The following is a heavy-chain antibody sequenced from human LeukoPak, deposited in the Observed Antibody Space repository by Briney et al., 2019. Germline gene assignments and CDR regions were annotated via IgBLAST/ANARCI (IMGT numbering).Heavy chain of an antibody. CDR1: GGSISSGDYY. CDR2: IYYSGST. CDR3: ARTFWSGYYDRQFYGMDV. V-gene: IGHV4-61*08. Sequence: PSETLSLTCTVSGGSISSGDYYWSWIRQPPGKGLEWIGYIYYSGSTNYNPSLKSRVTISVDTSKNQFSLKPSSVTAADTAVYYCARTFWSGYYDRQFYGMDVWGQGTTVTVSS. J-gene: IGHJ6*02. D-gene: IGHD3-3*01.